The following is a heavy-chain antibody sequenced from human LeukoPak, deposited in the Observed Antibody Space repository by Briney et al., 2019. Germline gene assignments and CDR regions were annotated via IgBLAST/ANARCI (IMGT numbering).Heavy chain of an antibody. CDR1: GFTFSTYV. CDR3: AKYSSGWYINYYFDY. D-gene: IGHD6-19*01. CDR2: ISGSGGST. V-gene: IGHV3-23*01. Sequence: PGGSLRLSCVTSGFTFSTYVMSWVRQAPGKGLEWVSAISGSGGSTYYADSVKGRFTISRDNSKNTLYLQMNSLRAEDTAVYYCAKYSSGWYINYYFDYWGQGTLVTVSS. J-gene: IGHJ4*02.